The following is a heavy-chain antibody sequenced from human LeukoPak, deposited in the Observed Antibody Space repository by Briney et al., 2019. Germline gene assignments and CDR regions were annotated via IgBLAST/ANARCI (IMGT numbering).Heavy chain of an antibody. V-gene: IGHV3-21*01. D-gene: IGHD1-26*01. CDR3: ARDRRFSGSPDY. CDR2: ISSSSSYI. J-gene: IGHJ4*02. CDR1: EFTFSSYS. Sequence: GSLRLSCAASEFTFSSYSMNWVRQAPGKGLEWVSSISSSSSYIYYADSVKGRFTISRDNAKNSLYLQMNSLRAEDTAVYYCARDRRFSGSPDYWGQGTLVTVSS.